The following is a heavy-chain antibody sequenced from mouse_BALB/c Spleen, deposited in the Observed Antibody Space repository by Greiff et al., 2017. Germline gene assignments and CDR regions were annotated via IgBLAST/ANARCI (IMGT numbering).Heavy chain of an antibody. CDR1: GYTFTDYN. CDR2: IYPYNGGT. D-gene: IGHD1-1*01. V-gene: IGHV1S29*02. J-gene: IGHJ1*01. CDR3: ARSDYYGSSYRYFDV. Sequence: EVHLVESGPELVKPGASVKISCKASGYTFTDYNMHWVKQSHGKSLEWIGYIYPYNGGTGYNQKFKSKATLTVDNSSSTAYMELRSLTSEDSAVYYCARSDYYGSSYRYFDVWGAGTTVTVSS.